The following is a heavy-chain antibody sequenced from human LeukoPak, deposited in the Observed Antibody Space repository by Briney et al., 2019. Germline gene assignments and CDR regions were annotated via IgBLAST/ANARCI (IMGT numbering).Heavy chain of an antibody. J-gene: IGHJ4*02. CDR2: IIPIFGTA. V-gene: IGHV1-69*01. CDR3: ARGSLYPCMVATCYLDY. Sequence: SVKVSCKASGGTFSSYAISWVRQAPGQGLEWMGGIIPIFGTANYAQKFQGRVTITADESTSTAYMELSSLRSEDTAVYYCARGSLYPCMVATCYLDYWGQGTLVTVSS. D-gene: IGHD5-12*01. CDR1: GGTFSSYA.